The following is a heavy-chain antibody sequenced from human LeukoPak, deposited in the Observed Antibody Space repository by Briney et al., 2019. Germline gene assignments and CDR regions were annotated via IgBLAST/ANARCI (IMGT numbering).Heavy chain of an antibody. CDR1: GGSISSYY. CDR3: ARLNRYNRNDRVDY. J-gene: IGHJ4*02. D-gene: IGHD1-20*01. V-gene: IGHV4-59*08. CDR2: IYYSGST. Sequence: PSETLSLTCTVSGGSISSYYWSWIRQPPGKGLEWIGYIYYSGSTNYNPSLKSRDTISVDTSKNQFSLKLSSVTAADTAVYYCARLNRYNRNDRVDYWGQGTLVTVSS.